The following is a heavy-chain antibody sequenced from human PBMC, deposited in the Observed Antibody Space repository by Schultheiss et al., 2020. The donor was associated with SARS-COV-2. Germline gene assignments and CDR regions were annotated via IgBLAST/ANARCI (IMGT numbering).Heavy chain of an antibody. D-gene: IGHD1-26*01. CDR3: ARYSGSYGLWYFDL. Sequence: GGSLRLSCKGSGYSFTGYWIGWVRQMPGKGLEWMGIIYPGDSDTRYSPSFQGQVTISADKSISTAYLQWSSLKASDTAMYYCARYSGSYGLWYFDLWGRGTLVTVSS. J-gene: IGHJ2*01. CDR1: GYSFTGYW. V-gene: IGHV5-51*01. CDR2: IYPGDSDT.